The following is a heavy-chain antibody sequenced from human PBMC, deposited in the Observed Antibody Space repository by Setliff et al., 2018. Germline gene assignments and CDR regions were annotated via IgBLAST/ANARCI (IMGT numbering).Heavy chain of an antibody. Sequence: SETLSLTCTVSGYSISSGYYWGWIRQPPGKGLEWIGSIYHSGSTYYNPSLKSRVTISVDTSKNQFSLKLSSVTAADTAVYYCASSPGYSSGWYEGWGRGTLVTVSS. CDR1: GYSISSGYY. CDR3: ASSPGYSSGWYEG. D-gene: IGHD6-19*01. J-gene: IGHJ4*02. CDR2: IYHSGST. V-gene: IGHV4-38-2*02.